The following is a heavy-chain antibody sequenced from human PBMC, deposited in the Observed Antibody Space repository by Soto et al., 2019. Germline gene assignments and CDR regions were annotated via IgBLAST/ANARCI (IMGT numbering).Heavy chain of an antibody. Sequence: SVKVSCKASGCTFSSYAISCVRQAPGQVLEWMGGIIPIFGTANYARKFQGRVTITADESTSTAYMELSSLRSEDTAVYYCARSAWFGELVTGYGMDVWGQGTTVTVS. D-gene: IGHD3-10*01. CDR2: IIPIFGTA. V-gene: IGHV1-69*13. CDR1: GCTFSSYA. J-gene: IGHJ6*02. CDR3: ARSAWFGELVTGYGMDV.